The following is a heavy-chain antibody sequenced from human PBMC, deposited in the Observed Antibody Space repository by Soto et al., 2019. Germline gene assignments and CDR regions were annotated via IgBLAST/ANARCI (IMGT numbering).Heavy chain of an antibody. V-gene: IGHV3-30-3*01. D-gene: IGHD3-22*01. CDR3: ASKMYFFDSSGYFPPPI. CDR1: GSACRGYS. CDR2: ISYDEATT. Sequence: GGSLRLSCSASGSACRGYSIHWVRQAPGKGREWITLISYDEATTFYADSVKGRFTISRDDAKNVSYLQMDSLRREDTGVYFCASKMYFFDSSGYFPPPIWGQGTLVTVSS. J-gene: IGHJ4*02.